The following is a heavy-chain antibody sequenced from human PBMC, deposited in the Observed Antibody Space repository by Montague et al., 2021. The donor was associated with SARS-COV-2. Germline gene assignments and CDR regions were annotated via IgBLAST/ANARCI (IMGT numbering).Heavy chain of an antibody. CDR3: ASGWTLFD. V-gene: IGHV6-1*01. Sequence: CAISGDSVFNTGAAWNWLRQSPSRGLEWLGRTYYRSEWHTDYAVSVECRLAIDADTSKNQFSLQLHSVTPGDSAVYYCASGWTLFDWGQGTLVTVSS. D-gene: IGHD6-19*01. CDR2: TYYRSEWHT. CDR1: GDSVFNTGAA. J-gene: IGHJ4*02.